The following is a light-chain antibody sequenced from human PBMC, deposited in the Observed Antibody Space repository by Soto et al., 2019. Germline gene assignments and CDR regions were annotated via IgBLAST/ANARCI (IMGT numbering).Light chain of an antibody. Sequence: DIHMTQTPSSLTSSVVVGVTITCRASESVSRFLNWYQQKPGKAPHLLIIGASTLHAGVPSRFSGSGSGTELTLTISSVQPADFAIYYCQQTHSAPRTFGQGAKVDIK. CDR3: QQTHSAPRT. CDR2: GAS. CDR1: ESVSRF. J-gene: IGKJ1*01. V-gene: IGKV1-39*01.